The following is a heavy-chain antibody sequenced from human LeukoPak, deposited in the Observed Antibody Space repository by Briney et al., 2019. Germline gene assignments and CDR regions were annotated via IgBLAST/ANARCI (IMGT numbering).Heavy chain of an antibody. CDR1: GFTFSNYW. V-gene: IGHV3-74*01. Sequence: RGGSLRLSCAASGFTFSNYWMHWVRQAPGKGLVWVSRINSDGINTSYADSVKGRFTISRDNAKNTLNLQMNSLRAEDTAVYYCARDSSGWYYFDYWGQGTLVTVSS. CDR2: INSDGINT. J-gene: IGHJ4*02. D-gene: IGHD6-19*01. CDR3: ARDSSGWYYFDY.